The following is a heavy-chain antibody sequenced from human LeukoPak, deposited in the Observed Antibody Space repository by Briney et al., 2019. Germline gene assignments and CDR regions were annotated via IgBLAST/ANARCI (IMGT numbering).Heavy chain of an antibody. J-gene: IGHJ3*02. V-gene: IGHV3-30-3*01. CDR2: ISYDGSNK. D-gene: IGHD3-16*01. CDR3: AKDEGALDAFDI. Sequence: PGGSLRLSCAASGFTFSSYAMHRVRQAPGKGLEWVAVISYDGSNKYYADSVKGRFTISRDNSKNTLYLQMNSLRAEDTAVYYCAKDEGALDAFDIWGQGTMVTVSS. CDR1: GFTFSSYA.